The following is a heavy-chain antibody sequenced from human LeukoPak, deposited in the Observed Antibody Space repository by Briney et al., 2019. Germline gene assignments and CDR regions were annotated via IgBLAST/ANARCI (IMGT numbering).Heavy chain of an antibody. J-gene: IGHJ4*02. CDR2: INDRGHT. CDR3: ARDPTTVVTTPYYFDF. Sequence: SETLSLTCAVHGGSFSGYHWNWIRQFPGKGLEWIGEINDRGHTNYNPSLESRVTISVDTSKKQFSLKLSSVAAADTAVFYCARDPTTVVTTPYYFDFWGQGTLVTVSS. V-gene: IGHV4-34*01. D-gene: IGHD4-23*01. CDR1: GGSFSGYH.